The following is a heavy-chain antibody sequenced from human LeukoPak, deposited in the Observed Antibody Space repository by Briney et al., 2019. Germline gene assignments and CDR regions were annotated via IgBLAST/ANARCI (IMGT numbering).Heavy chain of an antibody. CDR1: GYPFSSYG. V-gene: IGHV1-18*01. CDR2: ISVYNGNR. J-gene: IGHJ5*02. Sequence: GASVKVSCRASGYPFSSYGITWVRQAPGQGLEWMGWISVYNGNRKYAQKFQGRVTTGADTSTTTAYMELTSLTSDDTAVYYCARVPMDNSGYNSVFNWLDPWGQGTLVTVSS. CDR3: ARVPMDNSGYNSVFNWLDP. D-gene: IGHD3-22*01.